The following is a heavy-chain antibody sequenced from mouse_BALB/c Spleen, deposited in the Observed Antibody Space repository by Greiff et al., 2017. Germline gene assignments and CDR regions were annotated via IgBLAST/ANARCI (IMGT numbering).Heavy chain of an antibody. CDR1: GFNIKDYY. D-gene: IGHD1-1*01. J-gene: IGHJ2*01. CDR3: ASGYGSSPFDY. V-gene: IGHV14-1*02. Sequence: EAQLQQSGAELVRPGALVKLSCKASGFNIKDYYMHWVKQRPEQGLEWIGWIDPENGNTIYDPKFQGKASITADTSSNTAYLQLSSLTSEDTAVYYCASGYGSSPFDYWGQGTTLTVSS. CDR2: IDPENGNT.